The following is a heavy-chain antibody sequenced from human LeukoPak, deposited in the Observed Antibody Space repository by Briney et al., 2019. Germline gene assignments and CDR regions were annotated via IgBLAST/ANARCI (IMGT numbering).Heavy chain of an antibody. D-gene: IGHD3-22*01. CDR3: ARDWSTYYYDA. J-gene: IGHJ5*02. V-gene: IGHV3-30*03. CDR1: GFPFSNYG. Sequence: GGSLRLSCAASGFPFSNYGMHWVRQAPGKGLEWVAVISADGIDKYYADSVKGRFTISRDNSNNTLYLQMNSLRAEDTAVYYCARDWSTYYYDAWGQGTLVTVSS. CDR2: ISADGIDK.